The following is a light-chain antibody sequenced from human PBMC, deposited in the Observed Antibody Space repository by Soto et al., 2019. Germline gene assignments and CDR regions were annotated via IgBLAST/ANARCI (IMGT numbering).Light chain of an antibody. J-gene: IGLJ3*02. CDR1: SSNIGADYD. CDR2: GNS. V-gene: IGLV1-40*01. Sequence: QSVLTQPPSVSGAPGQRVTISCTGSSSNIGADYDVHWDQQLPGTAPKLLIYGNSTRPSGVPDRFSGSKSGTSASLAITGLQAEDEADYYCQSYDSSLSAVVFGGGTKLTVL. CDR3: QSYDSSLSAVV.